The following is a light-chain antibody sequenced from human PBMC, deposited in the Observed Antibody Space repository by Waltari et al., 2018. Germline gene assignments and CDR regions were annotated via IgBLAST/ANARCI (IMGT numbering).Light chain of an antibody. CDR2: RNN. Sequence: QSVLAQPPSASGTPGQRVTISCSGSTSNIGSNYVYWYQQLPGTAPKLLIYRNNGRPSGFPDRFSGSKSGTSASLAISGLRSEDEADYYCAAWDDSLSGFYVFGTGTKVTVL. V-gene: IGLV1-47*01. CDR1: TSNIGSNY. CDR3: AAWDDSLSGFYV. J-gene: IGLJ1*01.